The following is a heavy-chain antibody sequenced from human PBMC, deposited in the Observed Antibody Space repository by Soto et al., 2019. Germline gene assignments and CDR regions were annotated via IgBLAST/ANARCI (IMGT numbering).Heavy chain of an antibody. D-gene: IGHD6-13*01. Sequence: QVQLAQSGGEVKKPGASVKVSCKASGYTFTSYGISWVRQAPGQGLEWMGWISAYNGNTNYAQKLQGRVTMTTDTXTSXXXMELRSLRSXDTAVYYCARDRGYSSDYWGQGTLVTVSS. CDR2: ISAYNGNT. V-gene: IGHV1-18*01. J-gene: IGHJ4*02. CDR1: GYTFTSYG. CDR3: ARDRGYSSDY.